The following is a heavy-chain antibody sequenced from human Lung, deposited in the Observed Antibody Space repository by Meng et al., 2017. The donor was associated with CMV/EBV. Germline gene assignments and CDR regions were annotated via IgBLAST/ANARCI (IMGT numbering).Heavy chain of an antibody. D-gene: IGHD3-3*02. J-gene: IGHJ4*02. CDR2: IYWNDDK. CDR3: AHNGGLEFAPGVFDY. CDR1: FSLRHTGVG. Sequence: FSLRHTGVGVGWIRQPPGKALEWLAVIYWNDDKRYSPSLKSRLTITKDTSKNQVVLTVTNMDPVDAATYYCAHNGGLEFAPGVFDYWGQGTLVTVSS. V-gene: IGHV2-5*01.